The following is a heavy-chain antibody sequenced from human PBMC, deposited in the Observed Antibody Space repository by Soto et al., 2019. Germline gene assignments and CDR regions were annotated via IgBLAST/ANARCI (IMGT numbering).Heavy chain of an antibody. V-gene: IGHV6-1*01. D-gene: IGHD1-26*01. CDR2: TYYRSKWYN. J-gene: IGHJ4*02. CDR3: ARGEQYSGRIFDY. Sequence: QTLSRTCVVAGDSVARNSAAWNWLRQSPSRGLEWLGRTYYRSKWYNDYAVSVESRITINPDTSKNHFSLQLNFVTPEDTAVYFCARGEQYSGRIFDYWGQGTLVTV. CDR1: GDSVARNSAA.